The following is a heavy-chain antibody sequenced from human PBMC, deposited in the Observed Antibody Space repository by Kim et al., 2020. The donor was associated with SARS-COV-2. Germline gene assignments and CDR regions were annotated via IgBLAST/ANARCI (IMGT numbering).Heavy chain of an antibody. J-gene: IGHJ4*02. V-gene: IGHV3-23*01. D-gene: IGHD5-18*01. Sequence: GGSLRLSCAASGFTFSSYAMSWVRQAPGKGLEWVSAISGSGGSTYYADSVKGRFTISRDNSKNTLYLQKNSLRAEDTAVYYCAKDSPGIQLWAPYFDYWGQGTLVTVSS. CDR2: ISGSGGST. CDR1: GFTFSSYA. CDR3: AKDSPGIQLWAPYFDY.